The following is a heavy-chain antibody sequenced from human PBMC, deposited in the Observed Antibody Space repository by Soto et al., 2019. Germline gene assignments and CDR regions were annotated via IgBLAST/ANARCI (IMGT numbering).Heavy chain of an antibody. CDR2: TKNKANSYTT. CDR3: TIEGAYPGPDFDY. Sequence: PGGSLRLSCAASGFTFSDRYMDWVRQAPGKGLEWVGRTKNKANSYTTEYAASVKGRFTISRDDSRYSVYLQMNSLKTDDTAVYYCTIEGAYPGPDFDYWGQGTLVTVSS. V-gene: IGHV3-72*01. J-gene: IGHJ4*02. CDR1: GFTFSDRY. D-gene: IGHD3-16*01.